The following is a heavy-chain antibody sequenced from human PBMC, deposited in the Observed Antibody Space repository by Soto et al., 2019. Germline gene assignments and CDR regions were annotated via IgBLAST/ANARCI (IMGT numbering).Heavy chain of an antibody. CDR1: GYTFTGYY. D-gene: IGHD6-13*01. Sequence: ASVKVSCKASGYTFTGYYMHWVRQAPGQGLEWMGWINVHNGYTKYAQKLQDRITMTTDTSTSTAYMELTSLRSDDTAVYYCARGRGVSSWYETPHYFDSWGQGTQVTVSS. J-gene: IGHJ4*02. CDR3: ARGRGVSSWYETPHYFDS. CDR2: INVHNGYT. V-gene: IGHV1-18*04.